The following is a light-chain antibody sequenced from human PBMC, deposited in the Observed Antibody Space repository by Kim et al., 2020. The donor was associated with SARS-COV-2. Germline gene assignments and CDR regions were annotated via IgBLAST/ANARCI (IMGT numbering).Light chain of an antibody. CDR2: YDS. CDR1: NIGSKS. CDR3: QVWDKSGDHPV. Sequence: PVKTARITCGGNNIGSKSVHWYQQKPGQSPVLVIYYDSDRPSGIPERFSGSNSGNTATLTISRVEAGDEADYSCQVWDKSGDHPVFGGGTQLTVL. V-gene: IGLV3-21*04. J-gene: IGLJ2*01.